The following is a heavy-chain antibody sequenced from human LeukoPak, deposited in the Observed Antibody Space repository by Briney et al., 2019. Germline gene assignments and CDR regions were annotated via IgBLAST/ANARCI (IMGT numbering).Heavy chain of an antibody. CDR3: ARGRAYSSSSGLFDY. Sequence: SVKVSCKASGGTLSSYAISWVRQAPGQGLEWMGRIIPILGIANYAQKFQGRVTITADKSTSTAYMELSSLRSEDTAVYYCARGRAYSSSSGLFDYWGQGTLVTVSS. J-gene: IGHJ4*02. D-gene: IGHD6-6*01. CDR2: IIPILGIA. V-gene: IGHV1-69*04. CDR1: GGTLSSYA.